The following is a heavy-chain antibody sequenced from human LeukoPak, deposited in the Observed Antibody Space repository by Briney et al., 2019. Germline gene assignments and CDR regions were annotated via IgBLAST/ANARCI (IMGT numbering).Heavy chain of an antibody. CDR2: ICYSGST. V-gene: IGHV4-39*01. D-gene: IGHD3-10*01. Sequence: WIRQPPGKGLEWIGTICYSGSTYYNPSLKSRVTISVDTSKNQFSLKLSSVTAADTAVYYCARRPVSSNFDYWGQGTLVTVSS. J-gene: IGHJ4*02. CDR3: ARRPVSSNFDY.